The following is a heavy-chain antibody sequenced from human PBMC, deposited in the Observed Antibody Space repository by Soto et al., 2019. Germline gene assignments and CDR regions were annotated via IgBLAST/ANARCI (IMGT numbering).Heavy chain of an antibody. CDR2: INPSGGST. CDR3: AREYSNYEIYGMDV. Sequence: ASVKVSCKPSGDTFSSYSFSWVRQVPGQGLEWMGIINPSGGSTSYAQKFQGRVTMTRDTSTSTVYMELSSLRSEDTAVYYCAREYSNYEIYGMDVWGQGTTVTVSS. V-gene: IGHV1-46*01. D-gene: IGHD4-4*01. CDR1: GDTFSSYS. J-gene: IGHJ6*02.